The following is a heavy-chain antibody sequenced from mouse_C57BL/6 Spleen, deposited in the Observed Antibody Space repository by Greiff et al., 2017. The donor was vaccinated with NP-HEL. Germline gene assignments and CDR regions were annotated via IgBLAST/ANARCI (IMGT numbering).Heavy chain of an antibody. CDR2: IHPNSGST. J-gene: IGHJ2*01. CDR1: GYTFTSYW. CDR3: ARDYYYGSRTY. Sequence: QVQLQQSGAELVKPGASVKLSCKASGYTFTSYWMHWVKQRPGQGLEWIGMIHPNSGSTNYNEKFKSKATLTVDKSSSTAYMQLSSLTSEDSAVYYCARDYYYGSRTYWGQGTTLTVSS. V-gene: IGHV1-64*01. D-gene: IGHD1-1*01.